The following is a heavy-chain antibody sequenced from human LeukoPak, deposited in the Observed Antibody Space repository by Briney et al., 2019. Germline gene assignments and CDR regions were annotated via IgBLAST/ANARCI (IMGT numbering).Heavy chain of an antibody. D-gene: IGHD2-15*01. CDR1: GFTFSSYG. CDR3: AKDWAVAATRRAPLDI. J-gene: IGHJ3*02. V-gene: IGHV3-30*18. Sequence: GGSLRLSCAASGFTFSSYGMHWVRQAPGKGLEWVAVISYDGSNKYYADSVKGRFTISRDNSKNTLYLQMNSLRAEDTAVYYCAKDWAVAATRRAPLDIWGQGTMVTVSS. CDR2: ISYDGSNK.